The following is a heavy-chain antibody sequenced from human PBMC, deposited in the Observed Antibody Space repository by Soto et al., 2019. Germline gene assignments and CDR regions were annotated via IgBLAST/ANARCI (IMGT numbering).Heavy chain of an antibody. J-gene: IGHJ4*02. CDR1: GFTFSTYA. Sequence: QVQLVESGGGVVQPGRSLRLSCAASGFTFSTYAMHWVRQAPGKGLEWVAVIWYDGSDRYYADSVKGRFTISRDNSKNTLYLQVNSMRVEDTAVYYCARDPKRKDGDTLDYWGQGTLVIVSS. CDR2: IWYDGSDR. V-gene: IGHV3-33*01. CDR3: ARDPKRKDGDTLDY.